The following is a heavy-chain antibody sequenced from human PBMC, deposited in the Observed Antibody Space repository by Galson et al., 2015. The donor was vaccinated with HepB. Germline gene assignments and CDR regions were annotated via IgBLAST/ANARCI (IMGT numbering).Heavy chain of an antibody. CDR1: GFTFSSYG. CDR3: ARDRPWLAHFDY. J-gene: IGHJ4*02. V-gene: IGHV3-33*01. D-gene: IGHD6-19*01. Sequence: SLRLSCAASGFTFSSYGMHWVRQAPGKGLEWVAVIWYDGSNKYYADSVKGRFTISRDNSKNTLYLQMNSLRAEDTAVYYCARDRPWLAHFDYWGQGTLVTVSS. CDR2: IWYDGSNK.